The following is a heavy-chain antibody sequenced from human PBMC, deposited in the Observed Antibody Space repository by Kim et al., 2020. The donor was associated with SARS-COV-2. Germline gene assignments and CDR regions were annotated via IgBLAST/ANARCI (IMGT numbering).Heavy chain of an antibody. V-gene: IGHV3-48*04. CDR2: ISEFSSTT. CDR3: VRENYWAFDI. CDR1: GFTLSLYS. D-gene: IGHD1-7*01. J-gene: IGHJ3*02. Sequence: GGSLRLSCATSGFTLSLYSMNWVRQAPGKGLEWVAHISEFSSTTKYADSVRGRCTISRDNTKNSLYLQMNGLRAEDTAVYYCVRENYWAFDIWGQGTMVT.